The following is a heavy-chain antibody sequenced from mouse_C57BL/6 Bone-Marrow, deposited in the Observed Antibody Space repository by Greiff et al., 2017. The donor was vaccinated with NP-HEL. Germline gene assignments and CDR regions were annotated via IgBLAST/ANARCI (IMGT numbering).Heavy chain of an antibody. J-gene: IGHJ4*01. D-gene: IGHD2-5*01. V-gene: IGHV1-76*01. CDR1: GYTFTDYY. CDR3: ARSNYHYYAMDY. CDR2: IYPGSGNT. Sequence: QVQLKQSGAELVRPGASVKLSCKASGYTFTDYYINWVKQRPGQGLEWIARIYPGSGNTYYNEKFKGKATLTAEKSSSTAYMQLSSLTSEDSAVYFCARSNYHYYAMDYWGQGTSVTVSS.